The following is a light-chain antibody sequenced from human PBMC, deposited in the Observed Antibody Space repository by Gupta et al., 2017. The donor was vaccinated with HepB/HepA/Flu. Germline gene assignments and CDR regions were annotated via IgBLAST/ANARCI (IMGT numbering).Light chain of an antibody. V-gene: IGKV3-11*01. CDR2: DAS. J-gene: IGKJ2*01. CDR3: QQRSNGPPMYT. CDR1: QSVSSY. Sequence: EIVLTQSPATLSLSPGERATLSCRASQSVSSYLAWYQQKPGQAPRLLIYDASNRATGIPARFSGSGYGTDFTLTISSLEPEDFAVYYCQQRSNGPPMYTFGQGTKLEIK.